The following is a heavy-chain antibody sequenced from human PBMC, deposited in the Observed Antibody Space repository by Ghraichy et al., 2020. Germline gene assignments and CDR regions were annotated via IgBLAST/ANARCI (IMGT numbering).Heavy chain of an antibody. CDR2: IYYSGST. V-gene: IGHV4-61*01. J-gene: IGHJ3*02. CDR1: GGSVSSGSYY. D-gene: IGHD2-15*01. CDR3: ARSDIVVVVAAMEEAFDI. Sequence: TLSLTCTVSGGSVSSGSYYWTWIRQPPGKGLEWIGHIYYSGSTYYNPSLRSRVTISVDTSKNQFSLKLTSLTAADTAVYYCARSDIVVVVAAMEEAFDIWGQGTMVTVSS.